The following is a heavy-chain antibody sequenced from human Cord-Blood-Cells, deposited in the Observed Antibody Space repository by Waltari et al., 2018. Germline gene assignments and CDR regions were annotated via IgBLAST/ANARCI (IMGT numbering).Heavy chain of an antibody. D-gene: IGHD2-21*01. J-gene: IGHJ4*02. CDR1: GYTFTSYA. CDR2: INAGNGNT. Sequence: QVQLVQSGAEVKKPGASVKVSCKASGYTFTSYAMHWVRQAPGQRLEWMGWINAGNGNTKYSQKFQGRVTITRDTSASTAYMGLSSLGSEDTAVYYCARVCGGDCYEFFDYWGQGTLVTVSS. V-gene: IGHV1-3*01. CDR3: ARVCGGDCYEFFDY.